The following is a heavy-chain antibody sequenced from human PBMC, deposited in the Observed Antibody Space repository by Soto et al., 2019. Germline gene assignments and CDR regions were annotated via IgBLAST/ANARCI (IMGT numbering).Heavy chain of an antibody. Sequence: QVQLVESGGGVVQPGRSLRLSCAASGFTLSSNGIHWVRQAPGKGLEWVAVISYDGSYKYYADSVKGRFTISRDNSKNTLYLEMNSLRVEDTAVYYCVRDRGRYCYGLDVWGQGTTVTVSS. CDR3: VRDRGRYCYGLDV. V-gene: IGHV3-30*03. J-gene: IGHJ6*02. CDR1: GFTLSSNG. CDR2: ISYDGSYK. D-gene: IGHD3-10*01.